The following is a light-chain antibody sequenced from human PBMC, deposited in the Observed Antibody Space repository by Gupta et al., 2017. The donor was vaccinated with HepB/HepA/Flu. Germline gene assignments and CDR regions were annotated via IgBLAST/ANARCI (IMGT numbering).Light chain of an antibody. Sequence: SALTQPASVSGSPGQSITTSCTGTSSDVGSFNLVSCYQQHPGKAPKLIIYEGSKRPAGVSDRFSGSRFGNTASLTLTGRQADDEADYYCSSDAAKMGFGGGTKLTVL. CDR3: SSDAAKMG. J-gene: IGLJ3*02. CDR1: SSDVGSFNL. V-gene: IGLV2-23*01. CDR2: EGS.